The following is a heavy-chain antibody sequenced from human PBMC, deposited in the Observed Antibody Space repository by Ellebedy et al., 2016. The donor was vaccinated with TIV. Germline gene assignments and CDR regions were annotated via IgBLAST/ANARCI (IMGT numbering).Heavy chain of an antibody. J-gene: IGHJ4*02. CDR1: GFTFSNYW. D-gene: IGHD6-19*01. V-gene: IGHV3-7*01. CDR2: IKQDGSEK. CDR3: ARDQWLGRAYYFDS. Sequence: GESLKISCAASGFTFSNYWMSWVRQAPGKGLEWVANIKQDGSEKYYVDSVKGRFSISRDNTRNSLYVQMNSLRPEDTAVYYCARDQWLGRAYYFDSWGQGTLVTVSS.